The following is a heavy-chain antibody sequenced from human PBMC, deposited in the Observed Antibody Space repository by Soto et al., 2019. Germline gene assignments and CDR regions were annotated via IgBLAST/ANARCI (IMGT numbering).Heavy chain of an antibody. Sequence: LRLSCAASGFMFSDYGMHWVRQAPGKGLEWVAIIWYDGNYKYYSESAKGRFTISRDNSNNTLYLQMNNLRVEDTAVYFCAREGAVAGSQDFWGQGTLVTVSS. CDR2: IWYDGNYK. J-gene: IGHJ4*02. D-gene: IGHD6-19*01. CDR1: GFMFSDYG. V-gene: IGHV3-33*01. CDR3: AREGAVAGSQDF.